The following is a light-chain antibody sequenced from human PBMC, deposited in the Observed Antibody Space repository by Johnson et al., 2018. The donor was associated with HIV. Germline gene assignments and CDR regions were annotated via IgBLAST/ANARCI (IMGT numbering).Light chain of an antibody. CDR1: SSNIGNNY. V-gene: IGLV1-51*01. Sequence: QPVLTQPPSVSAAPGQKVTISCSGSSSNIGNNYVSWYQQLPGTAPKLLIYDNNKRPSGIPDRFSGSKSGTSATLGITGLQTGDEADYYCGTWDSSLSAGDYFDVFGTGTKVTVL. CDR2: DNN. CDR3: GTWDSSLSAGDYFDV. J-gene: IGLJ1*01.